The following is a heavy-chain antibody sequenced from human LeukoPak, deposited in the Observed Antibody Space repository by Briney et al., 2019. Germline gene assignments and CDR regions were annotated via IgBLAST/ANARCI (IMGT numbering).Heavy chain of an antibody. CDR1: GGSFSGY. CDR2: INHGGTT. Sequence: SETLSLTCGVYGGSFSGYWSWIRQPPGKGLEWIGEINHGGTTNYNPSLRSRVTISVDTSKNQFSLKLTSVTAVDTAVYYCARQGYDILTGYSQWGQGTLVTVSS. J-gene: IGHJ4*02. V-gene: IGHV4-34*01. CDR3: ARQGYDILTGYSQ. D-gene: IGHD3-9*01.